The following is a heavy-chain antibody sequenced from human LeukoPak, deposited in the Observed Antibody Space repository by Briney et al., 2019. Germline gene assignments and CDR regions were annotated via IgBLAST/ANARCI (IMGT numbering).Heavy chain of an antibody. D-gene: IGHD5-18*01. CDR2: IYTSGST. J-gene: IGHJ3*02. Sequence: SETLSLTCTVSGGSISSYYWSWIRQPAGKGLEWIGRIYTSGSTNYNPPLKSRVTISVDTSKNQFSLKLSSVTAADTAVYYCARVNTAMPNDAFDIWGQGTMVTVSS. CDR1: GGSISSYY. CDR3: ARVNTAMPNDAFDI. V-gene: IGHV4-4*07.